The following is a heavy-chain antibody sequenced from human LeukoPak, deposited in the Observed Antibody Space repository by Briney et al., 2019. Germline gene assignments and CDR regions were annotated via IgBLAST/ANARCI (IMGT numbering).Heavy chain of an antibody. Sequence: ASVKVSCKASGHTFTAHYIHWVRQAPGQGLEWMGWINPNSGGTNYAQKFLGSVTMTGDTSINTAFMELSRLRSDDTAIYYCARGRGTTMVRGVITNYFDLWGRGSLVTASS. CDR2: INPNSGGT. CDR3: ARGRGTTMVRGVITNYFDL. V-gene: IGHV1-2*02. D-gene: IGHD3-10*01. J-gene: IGHJ2*01. CDR1: GHTFTAHY.